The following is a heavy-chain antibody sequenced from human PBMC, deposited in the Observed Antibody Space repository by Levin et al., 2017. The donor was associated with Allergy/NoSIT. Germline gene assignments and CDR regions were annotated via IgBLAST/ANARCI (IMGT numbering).Heavy chain of an antibody. CDR2: INHSGST. CDR1: GGSFSGYY. J-gene: IGHJ4*02. D-gene: IGHD1-26*01. Sequence: PSETLSLTCAVYGGSFSGYYWSWIRQPPGKGLEWIGEINHSGSTNYNPSLKSRVTISVDTSKNQFSLKLSSVTAADTAVYYCARGSRRSGSRFAPYYFDYWGQGTLVTVSS. V-gene: IGHV4-34*01. CDR3: ARGSRRSGSRFAPYYFDY.